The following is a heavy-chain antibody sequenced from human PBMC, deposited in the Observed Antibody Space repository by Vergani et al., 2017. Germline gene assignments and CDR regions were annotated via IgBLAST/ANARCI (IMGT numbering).Heavy chain of an antibody. D-gene: IGHD6-19*01. CDR1: GFTFSSYS. CDR3: ARSYSSADYNWFDP. CDR2: ISSSSSYI. Sequence: EVQLVESGGGLVKPGGSLRLSCAASGFTFSSYSMNWVRQAPGKGLEWVSSISSSSSYIYYADSVKGRFTISRDNAKNSLYLQMNSPRAEDTAVYYCARSYSSADYNWFDPWGQGTLVTVSS. J-gene: IGHJ5*02. V-gene: IGHV3-21*01.